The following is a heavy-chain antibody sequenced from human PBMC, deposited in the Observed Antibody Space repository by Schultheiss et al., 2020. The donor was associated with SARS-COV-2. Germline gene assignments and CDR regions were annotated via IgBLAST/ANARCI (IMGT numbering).Heavy chain of an antibody. V-gene: IGHV3-74*01. CDR2: INSDGSST. Sequence: GGSLRLSCAASGFTFSSYAMHWVRQAPGKGLVWVSRINSDGSSTSYADSVKGRFTISRDNSKNTLYLQMNSLRAEDTAVYYCAKGGGIVVVPAASFVWGKGTTVTVSS. D-gene: IGHD2-2*01. J-gene: IGHJ6*04. CDR1: GFTFSSYA. CDR3: AKGGGIVVVPAASFV.